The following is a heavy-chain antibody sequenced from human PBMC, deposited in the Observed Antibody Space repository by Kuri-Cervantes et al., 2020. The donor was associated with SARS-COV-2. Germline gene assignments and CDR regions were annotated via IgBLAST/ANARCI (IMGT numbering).Heavy chain of an antibody. CDR3: AKPYNYGGNSG. CDR2: ISGSGGST. V-gene: IGHV3-23*01. Sequence: GESLKISCAASGFTFDDYAMSWVRQAPGKGLEWVSAISGSGGSTYYADSVKGRFTISRDNSKNTLYLQMNSLRAEDTAVYYCAKPYNYGGNSGWGQGTLVTVSS. D-gene: IGHD4-23*01. J-gene: IGHJ4*02. CDR1: GFTFDDYA.